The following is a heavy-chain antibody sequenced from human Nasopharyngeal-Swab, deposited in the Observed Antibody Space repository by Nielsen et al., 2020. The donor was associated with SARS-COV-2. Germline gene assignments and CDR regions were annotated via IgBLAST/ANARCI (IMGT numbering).Heavy chain of an antibody. J-gene: IGHJ3*02. Sequence: KVSCKASGYRFISYWIGWLRQMPGKGLEWMGIIYPGDSDTTYSPSFQGQVTISADKSINTAYLQWSSLTASDTAMYYCARTAIEGGYYRGDAFDIWGQGTMVTVSS. CDR2: IYPGDSDT. V-gene: IGHV5-51*01. CDR1: GYRFISYW. CDR3: ARTAIEGGYYRGDAFDI. D-gene: IGHD3-22*01.